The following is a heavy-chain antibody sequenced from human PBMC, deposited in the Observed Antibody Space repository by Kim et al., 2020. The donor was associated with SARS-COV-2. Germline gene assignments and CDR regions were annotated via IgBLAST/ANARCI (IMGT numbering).Heavy chain of an antibody. CDR3: ARGVFILDY. CDR2: GST. V-gene: IGHV1-46*01. Sequence: GSTSYAQKFQGRVTMTRDTSTSTVYMELSSLRSEDTAVYYCARGVFILDYWGQGTLVTVSS. J-gene: IGHJ4*02.